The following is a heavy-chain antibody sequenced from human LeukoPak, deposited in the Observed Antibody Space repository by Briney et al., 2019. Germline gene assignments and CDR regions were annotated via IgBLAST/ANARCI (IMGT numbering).Heavy chain of an antibody. J-gene: IGHJ4*02. CDR1: GFTFSSYA. CDR2: ISYDGSNK. V-gene: IGHV3-30-3*01. CDR3: ARELGSSGGSFDY. Sequence: QPGRSLRLSCAASGFTFSSYAMHWVRQAPGKGLEWVAVISYDGSNKYYADSVTGRSTISRDNSKNTLYLQMNSLRAEDTAVYYCARELGSSGGSFDYWGQGTLVTVSS. D-gene: IGHD2-15*01.